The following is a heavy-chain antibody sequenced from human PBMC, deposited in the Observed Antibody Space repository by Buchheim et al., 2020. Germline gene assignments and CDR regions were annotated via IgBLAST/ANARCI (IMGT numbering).Heavy chain of an antibody. CDR2: IYYSGST. CDR3: ARVREHYYGSGSFLVGSYGMDV. CDR1: GGSISSGGYY. Sequence: QVQLQESGPGLVKPSQTLSLTCTVSGGSISSGGYYWSWIRQHPGKGLEWIGYIYYSGSTYYNPSLKSRVTISVDTSKNQFSLKLSSVTAADTAVYYCARVREHYYGSGSFLVGSYGMDVWGQGTT. D-gene: IGHD3-10*01. V-gene: IGHV4-31*03. J-gene: IGHJ6*02.